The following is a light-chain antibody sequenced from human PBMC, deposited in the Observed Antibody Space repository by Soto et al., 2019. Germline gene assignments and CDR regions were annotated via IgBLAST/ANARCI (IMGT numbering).Light chain of an antibody. J-gene: IGKJ1*01. CDR1: QKIFYCPHNKNY. V-gene: IGKV4-1*01. CDR3: LQYYSTPRT. CDR2: WAG. Sequence: VMVQSQASLAVAWGGRATINRESSQKIFYCPHNKNYLAWFRQTPGQAPRLLIYWAGARESGVPDRFSGSGSGTAFTLTISNLQAEDVAVYYCLQYYSTPRTFGQGTKVDIK.